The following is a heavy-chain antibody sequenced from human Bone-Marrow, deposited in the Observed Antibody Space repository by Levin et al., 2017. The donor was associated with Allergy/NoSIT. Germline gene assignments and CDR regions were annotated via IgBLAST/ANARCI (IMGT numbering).Heavy chain of an antibody. CDR2: IIPIFGTA. V-gene: IGHV1-69*13. J-gene: IGHJ4*02. CDR3: ARVLYYYGSGSYHAFDY. D-gene: IGHD3-10*01. Sequence: PEASVKVSCKASGGTFSSYAISWVRQAPGQGLEWMGGIIPIFGTANYAQKFQGRVTITADESTSTAYMELSSLRSEDTAVYYCARVLYYYGSGSYHAFDYWGQGTLVTVSS. CDR1: GGTFSSYA.